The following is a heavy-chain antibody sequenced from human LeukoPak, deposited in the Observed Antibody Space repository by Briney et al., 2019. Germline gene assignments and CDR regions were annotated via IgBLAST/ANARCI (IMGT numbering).Heavy chain of an antibody. CDR3: ARAKRVCSSTSCYSYFDY. Sequence: GASVKVSCKASGGTFSSYAISWVRQAPGQGLEWMGGIIPIFGTANYAQKFQGRVTITADESTSTAYMELSSLRSEDTAVYYCARAKRVCSSTSCYSYFDYWGQGTLVTVSS. V-gene: IGHV1-69*13. CDR2: IIPIFGTA. J-gene: IGHJ4*02. CDR1: GGTFSSYA. D-gene: IGHD2-2*01.